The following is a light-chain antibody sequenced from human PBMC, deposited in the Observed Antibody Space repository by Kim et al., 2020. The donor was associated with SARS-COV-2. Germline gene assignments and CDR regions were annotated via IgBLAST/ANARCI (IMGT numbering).Light chain of an antibody. V-gene: IGLV2-11*01. Sequence: QSALTQPRSVSGSPGQSVTISCTVTSSDVGGYNYVSWYQQHPGKAPKLMIYDVSKRPSGVPDRFSGSKSGNTASLTISGLQAEDEADYYCCSYAGSYTWVFGGGTQLTVL. CDR1: SSDVGGYNY. J-gene: IGLJ3*02. CDR3: CSYAGSYTWV. CDR2: DVS.